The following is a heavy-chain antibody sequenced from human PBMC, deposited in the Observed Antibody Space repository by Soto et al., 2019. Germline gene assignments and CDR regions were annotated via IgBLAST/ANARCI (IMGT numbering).Heavy chain of an antibody. Sequence: PGGSLRLSCAASGFTFSSYEMNWVRQAPGKGLEWVSYISSSGSTIYYADSVKGRFTISRDNAKSSLYLQMNSLRAEDTAVYYCASYLYSSSWYYFDYWGQGTLVTVSS. D-gene: IGHD6-13*01. J-gene: IGHJ4*02. V-gene: IGHV3-48*03. CDR2: ISSSGSTI. CDR3: ASYLYSSSWYYFDY. CDR1: GFTFSSYE.